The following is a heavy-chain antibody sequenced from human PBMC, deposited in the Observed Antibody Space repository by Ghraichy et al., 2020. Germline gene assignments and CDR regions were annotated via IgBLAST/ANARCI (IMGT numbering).Heavy chain of an antibody. CDR3: ARHHLDTAMVMGGSVYYYYGMDV. Sequence: SETLSLTCTVSGGSISSYYWSWIRQPPGKGLEWIGYIYYSGRTNYNPSLKSRVTISVDTSNNQFSLRLSSVTAADTAVYFCARHHLDTAMVMGGSVYYYYGMDVWGQGTTVTVSS. CDR1: GGSISSYY. V-gene: IGHV4-59*08. D-gene: IGHD5-18*01. J-gene: IGHJ6*02. CDR2: IYYSGRT.